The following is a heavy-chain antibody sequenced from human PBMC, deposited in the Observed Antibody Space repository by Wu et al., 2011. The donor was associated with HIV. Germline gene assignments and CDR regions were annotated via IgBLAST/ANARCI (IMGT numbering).Heavy chain of an antibody. D-gene: IGHD3-22*01. CDR3: AVGLVVNDAFEI. CDR2: IIPIFDKP. V-gene: IGHV1-69*06. CDR1: GYTFTNYG. J-gene: IGHJ3*02. Sequence: QVQLVQSGAEVKKPGASVRVSCKASGYTFTNYGISWVRQAPGQGLEWMGGIIPIFDKPNYGQNFQGRITITADRATNTAYVELSRLRSEDTALYYCAVGLVVNDAFEIWGQGTAVTVSS.